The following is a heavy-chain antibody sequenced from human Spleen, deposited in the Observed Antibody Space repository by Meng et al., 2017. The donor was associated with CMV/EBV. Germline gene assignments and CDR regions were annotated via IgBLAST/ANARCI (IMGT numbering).Heavy chain of an antibody. CDR1: GGSISSSSYY. CDR2: IYYSGST. Sequence: SETLSLTCTVSGGSISSSSYYWGWIRQPPGKGLEWIGSIYYSGSTYYNPSLKSRVTISVDTSKNQFSLKLSSVTAADTAVYYCARLVWFTGRSTSFDYWGQGALVTVSS. J-gene: IGHJ4*02. D-gene: IGHD2-2*01. V-gene: IGHV4-39*01. CDR3: ARLVWFTGRSTSFDY.